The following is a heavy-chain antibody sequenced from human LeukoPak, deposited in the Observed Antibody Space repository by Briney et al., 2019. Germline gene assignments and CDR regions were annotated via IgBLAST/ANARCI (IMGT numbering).Heavy chain of an antibody. CDR2: ITPKSGDT. Sequence: ASVTVSCKASGYTFSDFYIHWVRQAPGQGLEYVGWITPKSGDTYSPQRSQGRVTMTRDASISTAYMELSSLRSDDTAVYFCARVRLADERAWAYWGQGTLVTVSS. J-gene: IGHJ4*02. D-gene: IGHD3-3*02. V-gene: IGHV1-2*02. CDR3: ARVRLADERAWAY. CDR1: GYTFSDFY.